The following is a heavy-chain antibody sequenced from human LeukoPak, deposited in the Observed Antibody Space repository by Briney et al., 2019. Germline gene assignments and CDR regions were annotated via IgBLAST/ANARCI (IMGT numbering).Heavy chain of an antibody. D-gene: IGHD3-22*01. V-gene: IGHV3-23*01. CDR1: GFTFSSYA. J-gene: IGHJ4*02. CDR3: AKSVIGGSGSYYSGADY. CDR2: VSGSGGTT. Sequence: GGSLRLSCAASGFTFSSYALSWFRQAPGKGLEWVSGVSGSGGTTYYADSVKGRFTISRDNSKNTLYLQMNSLRPEDTAMYYCAKSVIGGSGSYYSGADYWGQGTLVTVTS.